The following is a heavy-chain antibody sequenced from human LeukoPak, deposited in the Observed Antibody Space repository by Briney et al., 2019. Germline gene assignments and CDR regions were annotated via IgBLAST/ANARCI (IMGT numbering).Heavy chain of an antibody. CDR3: ARDPRGIFPYYYDSSGYYWYY. D-gene: IGHD3-22*01. Sequence: EINHSGSTNYNPSLKSRVTISVDASKNQFSLKLSSVTAADTAVYYCARDPRGIFPYYYDSSGYYWYYWGQGTLVTVSS. CDR2: INHSGST. V-gene: IGHV4-34*01. J-gene: IGHJ4*02.